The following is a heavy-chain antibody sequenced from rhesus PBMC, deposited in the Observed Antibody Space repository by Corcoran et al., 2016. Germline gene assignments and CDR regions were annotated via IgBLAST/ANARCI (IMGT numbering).Heavy chain of an antibody. CDR2: IYGSGRST. CDR1: GGSISSSY. V-gene: IGHV4-169*02. CDR3: AGGVPFDY. Sequence: QLQLQESGPGLVKPSETLSVTCAVSGGSISSSYWSWIRQAPGKGLEWIGYIYGSGRSTKYNPSLKSRVTLSVDTAKNQLSLKLSSVTAADTAVYYCAGGVPFDYWGQGVLVTVSS. J-gene: IGHJ4*01.